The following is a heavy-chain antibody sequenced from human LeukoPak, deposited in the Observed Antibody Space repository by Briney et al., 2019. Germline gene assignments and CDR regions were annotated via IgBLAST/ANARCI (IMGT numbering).Heavy chain of an antibody. J-gene: IGHJ4*02. Sequence: SETLSLTCTVSGGSISSRSYYWGWIRQPPGRGLVWIGSFYYSGSTYYNPSLKSRVTMSVDTSKNQFSLNLTSVTAADTAVYYCTRELSGSQDSWGQGTLVTVSP. D-gene: IGHD3-22*01. CDR2: FYYSGST. V-gene: IGHV4-39*07. CDR3: TRELSGSQDS. CDR1: GGSISSRSYY.